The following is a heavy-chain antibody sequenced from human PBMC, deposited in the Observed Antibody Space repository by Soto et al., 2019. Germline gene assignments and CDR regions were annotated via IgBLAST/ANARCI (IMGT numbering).Heavy chain of an antibody. CDR3: ARGGWLQNPGSDY. Sequence: QVQLVESGGGVVQPGTSLRLSCAASGFSFSSHAMHWVRQAPGKGPEWVAVISYHGVNKYYADSVRGRFTISRDNSKNTVYLQLDRLGTDDIGVYHCARGGWLQNPGSDYWGQGILVTVSS. V-gene: IGHV3-30*03. J-gene: IGHJ4*02. CDR1: GFSFSSHA. D-gene: IGHD3-10*01. CDR2: ISYHGVNK.